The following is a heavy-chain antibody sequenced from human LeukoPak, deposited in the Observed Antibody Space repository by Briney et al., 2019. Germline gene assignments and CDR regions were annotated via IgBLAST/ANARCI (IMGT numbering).Heavy chain of an antibody. D-gene: IGHD4-11*01. CDR1: GYTFTSYG. CDR3: ARVPPFDYSNYYQTDY. V-gene: IGHV1-18*01. CDR2: ISAYNGNT. J-gene: IGHJ4*02. Sequence: ASVKVSFKASGYTFTSYGISWVRQAPGQGLEWMGWISAYNGNTNYAQKLQGRVTMTTDTSTSTAYMELRSLRSDDTAVYYCARVPPFDYSNYYQTDYWGQGTLVTVSS.